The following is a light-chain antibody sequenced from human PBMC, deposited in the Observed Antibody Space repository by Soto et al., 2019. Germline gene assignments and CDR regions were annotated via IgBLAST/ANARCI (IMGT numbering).Light chain of an antibody. CDR1: QSISTW. V-gene: IGKV1-5*01. CDR3: QHYYDFRT. Sequence: DIQMTQSPSTLSATVGDRVTITCRASQSISTWLAWYQQKPGKAPKLLIYDASSLEVGVPSRFSGSGSRTEFTLTISSLQPDDYGTYYCQHYYDFRTLGQGTKVDIK. J-gene: IGKJ1*01. CDR2: DAS.